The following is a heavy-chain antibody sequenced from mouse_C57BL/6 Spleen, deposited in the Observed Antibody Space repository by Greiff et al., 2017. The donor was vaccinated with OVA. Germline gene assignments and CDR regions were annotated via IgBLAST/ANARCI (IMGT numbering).Heavy chain of an antibody. J-gene: IGHJ2*01. Sequence: EVQLQQSGPELVKPGASVKIPCKASGYTFTDYNMDWVKQSHGKSLEWIGDINPNNGGTIYNQKFKGKATLTVDKSSSTAYMELLSMTSEDTAVYYCARRLQYQYYFDYWGQGTTLTVSS. CDR3: ARRLQYQYYFDY. CDR2: INPNNGGT. CDR1: GYTFTDYN. D-gene: IGHD1-1*01. V-gene: IGHV1-18*01.